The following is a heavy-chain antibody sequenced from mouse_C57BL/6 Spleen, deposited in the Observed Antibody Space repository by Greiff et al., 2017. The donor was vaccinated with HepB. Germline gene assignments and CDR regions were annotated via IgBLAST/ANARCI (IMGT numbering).Heavy chain of an antibody. V-gene: IGHV5-6*02. CDR3: ARRMGNYYAMDY. CDR1: GFTFSSYG. D-gene: IGHD2-3*01. Sequence: EVKLVESGGDLVKPGGSLKLSCAASGFTFSSYGMSWVRQTPDKRLEWVATISSGGSYTYYPDRVKGRFTISRDKAKNTLYLQMSSLKSEDTAMYYCARRMGNYYAMDYWGQGASVTVSS. J-gene: IGHJ4*01. CDR2: ISSGGSYT.